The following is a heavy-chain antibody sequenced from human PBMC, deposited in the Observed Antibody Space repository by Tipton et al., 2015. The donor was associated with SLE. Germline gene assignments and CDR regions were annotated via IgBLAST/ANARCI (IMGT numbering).Heavy chain of an antibody. Sequence: TLSLTCTVSGDSISSGSYYWGWIRQPPGKGLEWIGKIYYSDNSDYSGNTYYNPSLKSRVRIFLDASKNQFSLKLTSVTAADTAVYYCARGMLTWRGAIVGVDVWGQGTTVNVSS. V-gene: IGHV4-39*07. CDR2: IYYSDNSDYSGNT. CDR1: GDSISSGSYY. CDR3: ARGMLTWRGAIVGVDV. J-gene: IGHJ6*02. D-gene: IGHD2-8*01.